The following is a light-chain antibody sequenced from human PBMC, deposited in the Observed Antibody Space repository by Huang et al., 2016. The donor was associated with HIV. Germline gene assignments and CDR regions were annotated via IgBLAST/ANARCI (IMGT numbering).Light chain of an antibody. J-gene: IGKJ1*01. Sequence: EIVLTQSPATLSLSPGEKATLSFRASQSVSSYVAWYQQKPGQAPKLIIYDASSRAPGIPARFSGSGSGTDFTLTISSLEPEDFGVYYCQQRSNWPRTFGQGTNVEIK. CDR1: QSVSSY. CDR3: QQRSNWPRT. V-gene: IGKV3-11*01. CDR2: DAS.